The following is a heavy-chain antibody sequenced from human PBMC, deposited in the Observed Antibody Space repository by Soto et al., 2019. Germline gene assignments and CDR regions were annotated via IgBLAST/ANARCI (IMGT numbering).Heavy chain of an antibody. CDR3: ARARYAWNPRWFYP. J-gene: IGHJ5*02. D-gene: IGHD1-1*01. CDR1: GYSIRSDYH. V-gene: IGHV4-38-2*01. CDR2: IFHRGST. Sequence: PSETLSLTCAVSGYSIRSDYHWAWMRRSPGKGLEWIGSIFHRGSTYYNPSLKSRLTMSVDLSKNLFSLSLSSVTAADTAVYYCARARYAWNPRWFYPWGQGTLVTVSS.